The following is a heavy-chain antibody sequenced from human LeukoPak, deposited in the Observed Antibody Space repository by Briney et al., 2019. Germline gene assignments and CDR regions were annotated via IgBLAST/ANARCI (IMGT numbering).Heavy chain of an antibody. D-gene: IGHD2-15*01. J-gene: IGHJ4*02. CDR2: INWNGGST. Sequence: GGSLRLSCAASGFTFDDYGMSWVRQAPGKGLEWVSGINWNGGSTGYADSVKGRFTISRDNAKNSLYLQMNSLRAEDTAVYYCAKGALRRLLYYFDYWGQGTLVTVSS. V-gene: IGHV3-20*04. CDR3: AKGALRRLLYYFDY. CDR1: GFTFDDYG.